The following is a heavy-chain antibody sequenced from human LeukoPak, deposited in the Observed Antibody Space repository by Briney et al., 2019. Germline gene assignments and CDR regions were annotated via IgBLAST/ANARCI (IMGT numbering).Heavy chain of an antibody. CDR3: SRHGSGSYNHRFDP. CDR2: FYYSGST. D-gene: IGHD3-10*01. J-gene: IGHJ5*02. CDR1: GGSSRSYY. Sequence: KLSETRSLTCTVTGGSSRSYYWSWIRQPPGKGVEWIGYFYYSGSTNYKPALKRRVTISVDTSKNQLSMTMNSATAADTAIYYCSRHGSGSYNHRFDPWGQGTLVTVSS. V-gene: IGHV4-59*08.